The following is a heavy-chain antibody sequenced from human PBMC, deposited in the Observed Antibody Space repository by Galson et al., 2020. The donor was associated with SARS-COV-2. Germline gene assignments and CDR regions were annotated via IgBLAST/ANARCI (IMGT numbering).Heavy chain of an antibody. V-gene: IGHV4-31*03. Sequence: ASETLSLTCPVSGGSISSGGYYWSWIRQHPGKGLEWFGYIYYSGSTYYNPSLKSRVTISVDTSKNQFSLKLSSVTAADTAVYYCARGDYYDSSGRTGAFDIWGQGTMVTVSS. CDR2: IYYSGST. J-gene: IGHJ3*02. D-gene: IGHD3-22*01. CDR3: ARGDYYDSSGRTGAFDI. CDR1: GGSISSGGYY.